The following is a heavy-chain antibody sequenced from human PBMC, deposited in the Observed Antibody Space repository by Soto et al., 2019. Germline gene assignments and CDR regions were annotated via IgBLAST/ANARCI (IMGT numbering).Heavy chain of an antibody. CDR1: EIIFSGYG. CDR3: GRDGGGGRVFFGYLDY. D-gene: IGHD3-16*01. J-gene: IGHJ4*02. Sequence: GGSLRLSCAVSEIIFSGYGMHWVRQAPGKGLEWVAVIRFDGSNIHYADSVKGRFTISRDNSKNTLYLQMDSLRAEDTAVYYCGRDGGGGRVFFGYLDYGGQGALVPVSS. CDR2: IRFDGSNI. V-gene: IGHV3-33*01.